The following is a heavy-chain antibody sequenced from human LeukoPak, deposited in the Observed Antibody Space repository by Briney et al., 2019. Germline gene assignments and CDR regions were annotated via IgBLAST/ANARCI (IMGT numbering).Heavy chain of an antibody. D-gene: IGHD3-10*01. CDR2: ISYDGSNK. J-gene: IGHJ4*02. CDR3: AKGLGFGEFADY. CDR1: GFTFSSYG. V-gene: IGHV3-30*18. Sequence: GGSLRLSCAASGFTFSSYGMHWVRQAPGKGLEWVAVISYDGSNKYCADSVKGRFTISRDNSKNTLYLQMNSLRAEDTAVYYCAKGLGFGEFADYWGQGTLVTVSS.